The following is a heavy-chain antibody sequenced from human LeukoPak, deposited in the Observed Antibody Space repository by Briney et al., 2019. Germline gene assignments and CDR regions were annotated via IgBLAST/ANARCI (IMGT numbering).Heavy chain of an antibody. CDR3: ARDRGPVDAFDI. D-gene: IGHD5-12*01. CDR2: IIPILGIA. V-gene: IGHV1-69*04. J-gene: IGHJ3*02. CDR1: GGTFSSYA. Sequence: SVKVSCKASGGTFSSYAISWVRQAPGQGLEWMGRIIPILGIANYAQKFQGRVTITADKSTSTAYMELSSLRSEDTAVYYCARDRGPVDAFDIWGQGTMVTVSS.